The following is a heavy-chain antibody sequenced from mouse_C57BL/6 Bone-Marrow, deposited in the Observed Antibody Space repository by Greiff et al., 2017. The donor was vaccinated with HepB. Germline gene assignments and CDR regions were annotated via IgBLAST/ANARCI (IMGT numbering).Heavy chain of an antibody. CDR1: GYTFTDYN. V-gene: IGHV1-18*01. D-gene: IGHD2-2*01. CDR2: INPNNCGT. Sequence: VQLQQSGPELVKPGASVKIPCKASGYTFTDYNMDWVKQSHGKSLEWIGDINPNNCGTIYNQKFKGKATLTVDKSSSTAYMELRSLTSEDTAVYYCARGGVTTFDYWGQGTTLTVSS. CDR3: ARGGVTTFDY. J-gene: IGHJ2*01.